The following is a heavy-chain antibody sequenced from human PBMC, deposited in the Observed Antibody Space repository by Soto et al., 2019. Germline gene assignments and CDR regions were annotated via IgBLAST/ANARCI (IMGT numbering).Heavy chain of an antibody. J-gene: IGHJ6*02. D-gene: IGHD3-9*01. CDR2: INPSGGST. CDR3: AREPPLRYFDWPLYGMDV. V-gene: IGHV1-46*01. Sequence: GASVKVPCKASGYTFTSYYMHWVRQAPGQGLEWMGIINPSGGSTSYAQKFQGRVTMTRDTSTSTVYMELSSLRSEDTAVYYCAREPPLRYFDWPLYGMDVWGQGTTVTVSS. CDR1: GYTFTSYY.